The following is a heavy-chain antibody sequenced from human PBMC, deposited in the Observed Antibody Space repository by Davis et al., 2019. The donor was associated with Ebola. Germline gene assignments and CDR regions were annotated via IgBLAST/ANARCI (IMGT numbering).Heavy chain of an antibody. Sequence: GGSLRLSCAVSGLTFSSYDMSWVRQAPGKGLEWVSAISSSGFSTYYADSVRGRFTISRDNSKNTLYLQMNSLRAEDTAVYYCAKELTTVVTWGGYYWGQGTLVTVSS. CDR2: ISSSGFST. CDR1: GLTFSSYD. J-gene: IGHJ4*02. V-gene: IGHV3-23*01. D-gene: IGHD4-23*01. CDR3: AKELTTVVTWGGYY.